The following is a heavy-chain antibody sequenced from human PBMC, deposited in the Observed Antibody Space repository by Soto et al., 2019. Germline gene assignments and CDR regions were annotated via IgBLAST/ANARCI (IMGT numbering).Heavy chain of an antibody. CDR1: GYTFTSYG. V-gene: IGHV1-18*01. CDR2: ISAYNGNT. CDR3: ARAYCGGDCYSLRRYFDL. Sequence: ASVKVSCKASGYTFTSYGISWVRQAPGQGLEWMGWISAYNGNTNYAQKLQGRATMTTDTSASTAYMELRSLRSDDTAVYYCARAYCGGDCYSLRRYFDLWGRGTLVTVSS. D-gene: IGHD2-21*01. J-gene: IGHJ2*01.